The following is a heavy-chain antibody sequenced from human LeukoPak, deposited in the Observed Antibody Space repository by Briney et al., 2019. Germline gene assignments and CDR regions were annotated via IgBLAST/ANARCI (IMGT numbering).Heavy chain of an antibody. J-gene: IGHJ5*02. CDR2: IKQDGSEK. D-gene: IGHD2-15*01. CDR1: GFTFSSYW. Sequence: PGGSLRLSCAVSGFTFSSYWMTWVRQAPGKGLEWVANIKQDGSEKYYVDSVKGRFTISRDNDKNSLYLQMNSLRAEDTAVYYCARDSLQATATSNWFDPWGQGTLVTVSS. CDR3: ARDSLQATATSNWFDP. V-gene: IGHV3-7*01.